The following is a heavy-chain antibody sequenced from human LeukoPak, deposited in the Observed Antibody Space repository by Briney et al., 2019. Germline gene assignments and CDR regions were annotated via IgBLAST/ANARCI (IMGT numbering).Heavy chain of an antibody. D-gene: IGHD3-22*01. CDR3: ARGRGYYDSSGYPSTYDY. CDR1: GFTFSGYS. Sequence: GGSLRLSCAASGFTFSGYSMNWVRQAPGKGLEWVSSISSSSSYIYYADSVKGRFTISRDNAKNSLYLQMNSLRAEDTAVYYCARGRGYYDSSGYPSTYDYWGQGTLVTVSS. V-gene: IGHV3-21*01. CDR2: ISSSSSYI. J-gene: IGHJ4*02.